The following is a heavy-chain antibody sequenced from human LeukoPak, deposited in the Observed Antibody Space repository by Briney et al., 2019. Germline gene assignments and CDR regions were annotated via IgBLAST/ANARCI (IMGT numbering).Heavy chain of an antibody. CDR1: GFTFSSYG. D-gene: IGHD6-19*01. CDR3: AKYQRQWLPKGAFDY. Sequence: PGRSLRLSCAASGFTFSSYGMHWVRQAPGKGLEWVAVISYDGNNKYYADSVKGRFTISRDNSKNTLYLQMDNLRAEDTAVYYCAKYQRQWLPKGAFDYWGQGTLVTVSS. CDR2: ISYDGNNK. V-gene: IGHV3-30*18. J-gene: IGHJ4*02.